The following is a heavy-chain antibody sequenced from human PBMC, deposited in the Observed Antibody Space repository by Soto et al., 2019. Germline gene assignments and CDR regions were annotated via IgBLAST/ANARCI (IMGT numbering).Heavy chain of an antibody. CDR1: GDTFNFYS. V-gene: IGHV1-69*02. CDR2: VNPIVSMS. CDR3: ASSYGSGYRAFDY. Sequence: QVQLVQSGAEVKRPGSSVKVSCKASGDTFNFYSINWVRQAPGLGLEWMGRVNPIVSMSNYAQKFQGRVKMHADNSTSTAYMELSSLRSEDTAIYYCASSYGSGYRAFDYWGQGALVTVSS. D-gene: IGHD3-10*01. J-gene: IGHJ4*02.